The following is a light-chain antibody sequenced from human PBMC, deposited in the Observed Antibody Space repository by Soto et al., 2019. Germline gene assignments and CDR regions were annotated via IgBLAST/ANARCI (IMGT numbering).Light chain of an antibody. V-gene: IGKV1-5*03. CDR1: QTISSW. CDR2: KAS. CDR3: QQYNSSPWT. J-gene: IGKJ1*01. Sequence: DIQMTQSPSTPSGSVGDRVTITCRASQTISSWLAWYQQKPGKAPKLLIYKASTLKSGVPSRFSGSGSGTEFTLTISSLQPEDFATYYCQQYNSSPWTFGQGTKVDIK.